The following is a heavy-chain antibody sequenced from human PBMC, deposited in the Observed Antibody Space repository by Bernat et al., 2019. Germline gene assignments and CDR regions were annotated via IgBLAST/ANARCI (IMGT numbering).Heavy chain of an antibody. D-gene: IGHD3-10*01. V-gene: IGHV3-23*04. CDR1: GFPLRSYA. CDR3: ANFGLLWFKELSSQSFDP. CDR2: ISGSGGST. J-gene: IGHJ5*02. Sequence: EVQLVESGGGLIQPGGSLRLSCAASGFPLRSYAMSWVRQAPGKGLEWVSAISGSGGSTYYADSVKGRFTISRDNSKNTLYLQMNSLRAEDTAVYYCANFGLLWFKELSSQSFDPWGQGTLVTVSS.